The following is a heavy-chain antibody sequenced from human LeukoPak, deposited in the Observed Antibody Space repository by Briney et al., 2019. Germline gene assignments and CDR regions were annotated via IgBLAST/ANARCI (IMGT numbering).Heavy chain of an antibody. CDR1: DDSITIYY. V-gene: IGHV4-34*01. D-gene: IGHD3-22*01. Sequence: SETLSLTCTVSDDSITIYYWSWIRQPPGKGLEWIGEINHSGSTNYNPSLKSRVTISVDTSKNQFSLKLSSVTAADTAVYYCARHDYSYYYDSKGSFDYWGQGTLVTVSS. CDR2: INHSGST. CDR3: ARHDYSYYYDSKGSFDY. J-gene: IGHJ4*02.